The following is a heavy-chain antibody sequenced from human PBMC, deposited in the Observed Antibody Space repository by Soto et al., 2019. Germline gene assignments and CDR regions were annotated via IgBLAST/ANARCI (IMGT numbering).Heavy chain of an antibody. CDR2: IIPNLGIT. CDR3: AKEGGRGDDCYCYEMDG. Sequence: QVQLVQSGAEVKKPGSSVKVSCKASGGTFSSHTISWVRQAPGQGLEWMGRIIPNLGITNYAQRFQGRVTIIADKFTSTAYRELSSLRSEATAVYSCAKEGGRGDDCYCYEMDGWGQGTTVTVSS. CDR1: GGTFSSHT. D-gene: IGHD3-16*01. V-gene: IGHV1-69*08. J-gene: IGHJ6*02.